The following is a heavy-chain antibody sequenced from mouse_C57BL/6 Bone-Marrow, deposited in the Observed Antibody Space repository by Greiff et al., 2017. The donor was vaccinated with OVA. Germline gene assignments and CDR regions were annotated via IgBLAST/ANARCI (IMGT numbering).Heavy chain of an antibody. Sequence: EVQLVESGGGLVQPGGSLSLSCAASGFTFTDYYMSWVRQPPGKALEWLGFIRNKANGYTTEYSASVKGRFTISRDNSQSILYLQMNALRAEDSATYYCARYYYGIPWYFDVWGTGTTVTVSS. CDR2: IRNKANGYTT. CDR1: GFTFTDYY. J-gene: IGHJ1*03. V-gene: IGHV7-3*01. CDR3: ARYYYGIPWYFDV. D-gene: IGHD1-1*01.